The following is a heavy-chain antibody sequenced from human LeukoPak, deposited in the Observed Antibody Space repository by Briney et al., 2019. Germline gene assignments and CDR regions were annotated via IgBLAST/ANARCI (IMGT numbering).Heavy chain of an antibody. Sequence: GGSLRLSCAASGFTFSSYWMSWVRQAPGKGLEWVANIKQDGSEKYYVDSVKGRFTISRDNAKNSLYLQMNSLRAEDTAVYYCARDNQGYCGSTSCYDPFDYWGQGTLVTVSS. CDR3: ARDNQGYCGSTSCYDPFDY. D-gene: IGHD2-2*01. V-gene: IGHV3-7*01. J-gene: IGHJ4*02. CDR1: GFTFSSYW. CDR2: IKQDGSEK.